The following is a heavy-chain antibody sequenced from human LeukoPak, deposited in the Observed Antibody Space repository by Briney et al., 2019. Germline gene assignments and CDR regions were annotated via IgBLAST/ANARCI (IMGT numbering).Heavy chain of an antibody. CDR3: ARGPTVVPLSYYYYYGMDV. D-gene: IGHD2-2*01. V-gene: IGHV1-8*01. Sequence: ASVKVSCKASGYTFTSYDINWVRQATGQGLEWMGWMNPNSGNTGYAQKFQGRVTMTRNTSISTAYMELSSLRSEDTAVYYCARGPTVVPLSYYYYYGMDVWGQGTTVTVSS. CDR1: GYTFTSYD. J-gene: IGHJ6*02. CDR2: MNPNSGNT.